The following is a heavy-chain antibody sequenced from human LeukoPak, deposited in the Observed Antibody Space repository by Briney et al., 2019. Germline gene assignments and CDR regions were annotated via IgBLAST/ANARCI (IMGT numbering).Heavy chain of an antibody. CDR2: INPSGGSK. Sequence: ASVKVSCKASGYTFTSYYIHWVRQAPGQGLEWMGIINPSGGSKSYAQKFQGRVTMTRDTSTSTVYMDLSSLRSEDTAVYYCARVLDSGLDYWGQGTLVTVSS. CDR3: ARVLDSGLDY. D-gene: IGHD5-12*01. J-gene: IGHJ4*02. V-gene: IGHV1-46*01. CDR1: GYTFTSYY.